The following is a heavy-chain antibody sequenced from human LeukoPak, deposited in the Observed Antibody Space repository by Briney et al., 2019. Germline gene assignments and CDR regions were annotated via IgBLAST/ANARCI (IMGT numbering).Heavy chain of an antibody. Sequence: ASVKVSCKASGYTFTSYDINWVRQAPGQGLEWMGGIIPIFGTANYAQKFQGRVTITADESTSTAYMELSSLGSDDTAVYYCARDGRGSRSSWFDPWGQGTLVIVSS. CDR3: ARDGRGSRSSWFDP. D-gene: IGHD3-10*01. CDR1: GYTFTSYD. V-gene: IGHV1-69*13. CDR2: IIPIFGTA. J-gene: IGHJ5*02.